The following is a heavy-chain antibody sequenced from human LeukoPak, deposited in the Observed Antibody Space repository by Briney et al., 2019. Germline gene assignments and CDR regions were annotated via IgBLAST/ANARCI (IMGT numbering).Heavy chain of an antibody. Sequence: PGGSLRLSCAASGFTFSSYSMNWVRQAPGKGLEWVSYISSSSSTIYYADSVKGRFTISRDNAKNSLYLQMNSLRAEDTAVYYCARDRGLELLNYWGQGTLVTVSS. V-gene: IGHV3-48*01. CDR3: ARDRGLELLNY. CDR1: GFTFSSYS. D-gene: IGHD1-7*01. CDR2: ISSSSSTI. J-gene: IGHJ4*02.